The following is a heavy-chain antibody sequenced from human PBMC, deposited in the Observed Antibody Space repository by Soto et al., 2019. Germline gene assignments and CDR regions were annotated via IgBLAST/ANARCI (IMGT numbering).Heavy chain of an antibody. CDR2: IYSDGITT. CDR3: ARDNWGSMPDY. CDR1: GFTFSSYW. D-gene: IGHD7-27*01. Sequence: SLRLSCTASGFTFSSYWMHWVRQAPGKGLVWVARIYSDGITTNYVDSVEGRFTISRDNAKNTLYLQMNSLRAEDTAVYYCARDNWGSMPDYWGQGTLVTVSS. J-gene: IGHJ4*02. V-gene: IGHV3-74*01.